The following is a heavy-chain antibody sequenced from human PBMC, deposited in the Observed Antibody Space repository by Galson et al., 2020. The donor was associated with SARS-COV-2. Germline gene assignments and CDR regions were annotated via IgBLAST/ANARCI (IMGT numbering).Heavy chain of an antibody. CDR2: ISSSGSTI. CDR1: GFTFSNFD. V-gene: IGHV3-48*03. CDR3: ARDRHIAAAGTDGMDV. J-gene: IGHJ6*02. Sequence: GESLKISCTASGFTFSNFDMNWVRQAPGKGLEWVSHISSSGSTIYYAASVKGRFTVSRDNAKNSLFLQMNSLRAEDTAIYSCARDRHIAAAGTDGMDVWGQGNTVAVS. D-gene: IGHD6-13*01.